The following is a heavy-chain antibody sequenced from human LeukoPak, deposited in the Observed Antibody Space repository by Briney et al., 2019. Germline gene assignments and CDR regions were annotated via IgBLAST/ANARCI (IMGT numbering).Heavy chain of an antibody. CDR1: GFIFSSYA. Sequence: GGSLRLSCVASGFIFSSYAMTWVRQAPGKGLEWVSVIGSGDTYYADSVKGRFTISGDNSKNTLYLQMNSLSADDTAVYYCAKKPLGDQPLDYWGQGTLVTVSS. CDR3: AKKPLGDQPLDY. V-gene: IGHV3-23*01. CDR2: IGSGDT. J-gene: IGHJ4*02. D-gene: IGHD3-16*01.